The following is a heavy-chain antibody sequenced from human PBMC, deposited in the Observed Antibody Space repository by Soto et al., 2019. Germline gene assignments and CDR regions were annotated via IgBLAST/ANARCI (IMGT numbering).Heavy chain of an antibody. CDR1: GYTFTSYG. Sequence: GASVKVSCKASGYTFTSYGISWVRQAPGQGIEWMGWISAYNGKTNYAQKLQGRVTMTTDTSTSTAYMELRRLRSDNTAVYYCARVVLAAELMDYGDYLGWFDPWTQGTLVTVS. V-gene: IGHV1-18*01. CDR2: ISAYNGKT. CDR3: ARVVLAAELMDYGDYLGWFDP. D-gene: IGHD4-17*01. J-gene: IGHJ5*02.